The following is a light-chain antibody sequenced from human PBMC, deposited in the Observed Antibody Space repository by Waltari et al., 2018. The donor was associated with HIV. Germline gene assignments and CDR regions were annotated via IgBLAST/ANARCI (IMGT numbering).Light chain of an antibody. CDR2: EVS. CDR1: TSDVGGYLY. Sequence: QSGLTQPASVSGSPGQPLTISCTATTSDVGGYLYVSLYQQHPGKAPKLIIYEVSNRPSGVSNRFSGSKSGNTASLTISGLQPEDETDYYCSSFSSSSTPYVFGTGTKVTVL. CDR3: SSFSSSSTPYV. V-gene: IGLV2-14*01. J-gene: IGLJ1*01.